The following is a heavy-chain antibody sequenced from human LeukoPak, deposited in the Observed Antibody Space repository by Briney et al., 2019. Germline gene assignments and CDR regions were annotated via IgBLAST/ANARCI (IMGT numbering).Heavy chain of an antibody. D-gene: IGHD3-10*01. CDR1: GGSISSYY. CDR3: ARTTMVRGTYYMDV. Sequence: SETLSLTCTVSGGSISSYYWGWIRQPPGKGLEWIGYIYYSGSINYNPSLNSRVTISLDTSKNQFSLRLSSVTAADTAVYYCARTTMVRGTYYMDVWGKGTTVTISS. CDR2: IYYSGSI. J-gene: IGHJ6*03. V-gene: IGHV4-59*01.